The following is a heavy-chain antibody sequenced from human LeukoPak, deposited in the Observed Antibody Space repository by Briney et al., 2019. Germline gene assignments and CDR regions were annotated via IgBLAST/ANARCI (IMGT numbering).Heavy chain of an antibody. CDR3: ARTRGSTSWKNGMDV. J-gene: IGHJ6*02. CDR1: GGSISSYY. Sequence: SETLSLTCTVSGGSISSYYWSWIRQPPGKGLEWIGYIYYSGSTNYNPSLKSRVTISVDTSKNQFSLKLSSVTAADTAVYYCARTRGSTSWKNGMDVWGQGTTVTVSS. D-gene: IGHD2-2*01. V-gene: IGHV4-59*08. CDR2: IYYSGST.